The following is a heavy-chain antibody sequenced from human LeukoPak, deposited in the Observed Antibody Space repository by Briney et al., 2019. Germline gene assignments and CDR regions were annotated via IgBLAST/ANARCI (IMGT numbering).Heavy chain of an antibody. CDR1: GYSFTSYW. V-gene: IGHV5-51*01. Sequence: GESLKISCKGSGYSFTSYWIGWVRQMPGKGLEWMGIIYPGDSDTRYSPSFQGQVTISADKSISTAYLQWSSLKASDTAMYYCARRVVVAATWGDYYYYYMDVWGKGTTVTVSS. D-gene: IGHD2-15*01. CDR3: ARRVVVAATWGDYYYYYMDV. J-gene: IGHJ6*03. CDR2: IYPGDSDT.